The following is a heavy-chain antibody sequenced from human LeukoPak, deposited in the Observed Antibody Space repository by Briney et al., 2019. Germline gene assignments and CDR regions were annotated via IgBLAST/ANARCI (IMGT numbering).Heavy chain of an antibody. CDR1: GFTFSNDW. J-gene: IGHJ4*02. CDR3: ARDHAYRADY. D-gene: IGHD2-2*01. Sequence: PGGSLRLSCAASGFTFSNDWMCWVRQAPGKGLEWVANINQDKSKKYYADSVKGRFTISRDNAKNSLYLQMSSLTAEDTAIYYCARDHAYRADYWGQGTLVTVSS. V-gene: IGHV3-7*01. CDR2: INQDKSKK.